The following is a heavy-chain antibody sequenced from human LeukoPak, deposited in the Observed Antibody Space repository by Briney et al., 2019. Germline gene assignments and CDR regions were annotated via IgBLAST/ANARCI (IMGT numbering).Heavy chain of an antibody. V-gene: IGHV4-34*01. CDR1: GGSFSGYY. D-gene: IGHD3-3*01. CDR2: INHSEST. CDR3: ARGRFLDRPLTDY. J-gene: IGHJ4*02. Sequence: PSETLSHTCAVYGGSFSGYYWSWIRQPPGKGLEWIGEINHSESTNYNTSLKSRFTISVDTSKNQCSLKLRSVPASDTAVYACARGRFLDRPLTDYWSQGTLVTVSS.